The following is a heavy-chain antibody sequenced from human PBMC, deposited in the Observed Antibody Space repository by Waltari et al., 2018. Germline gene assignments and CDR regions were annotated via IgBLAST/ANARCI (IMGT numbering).Heavy chain of an antibody. J-gene: IGHJ4*02. V-gene: IGHV3-23*01. CDR1: GGSFSGYY. CDR2: ISGSGGST. Sequence: VQLQQWGAGLLKPSETLSLTCAVYGGSFSGYYWSWIRQPPGKGLEWVSAISGSGGSTYYADSVKGRFTISRDNSKNTLYLQMNSLRAEDTAVYYCARGVSGIGLLNYWGQGTLVTVSS. CDR3: ARGVSGIGLLNY. D-gene: IGHD1-26*01.